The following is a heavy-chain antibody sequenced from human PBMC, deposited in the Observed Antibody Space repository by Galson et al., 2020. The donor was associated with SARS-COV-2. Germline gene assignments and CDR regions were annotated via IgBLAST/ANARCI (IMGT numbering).Heavy chain of an antibody. CDR1: GYTFTTYG. J-gene: IGHJ4*02. D-gene: IGHD1-26*01. CDR2: ISAYNGNT. Sequence: ASVKVSCKASGYTFTTYGFIWVRQAPGQGLEWMGWISAYNGNTNYPQRLQGRVTMTTDTSTSTASMELTSLGSDDTAVYYCARVVGATPSDYWGQGTLVTVSS. V-gene: IGHV1-18*01. CDR3: ARVVGATPSDY.